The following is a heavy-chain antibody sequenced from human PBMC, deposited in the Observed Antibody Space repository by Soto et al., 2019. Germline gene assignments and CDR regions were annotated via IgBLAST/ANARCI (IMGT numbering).Heavy chain of an antibody. CDR2: INHSGST. D-gene: IGHD3-9*01. CDR1: GGSFSGYY. CDR3: ARLIGRYYDILTGYLWPGEFDP. V-gene: IGHV4-34*01. J-gene: IGHJ5*02. Sequence: PSETLSLTCAVYGGSFSGYYWSWIRQPPGKGLEWIGEINHSGSTNYNPSLKSRVTISVDTSKNQFSLKLSSVTAADTAVYYCARLIGRYYDILTGYLWPGEFDPWGQGTLVTVSS.